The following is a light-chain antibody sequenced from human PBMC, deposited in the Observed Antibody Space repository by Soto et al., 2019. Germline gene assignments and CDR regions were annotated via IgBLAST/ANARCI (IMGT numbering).Light chain of an antibody. CDR3: CSYAGTNTVV. CDR2: EGN. Sequence: QSALTQPASVSGSPGQSITISCTGTSSDVGSYNLVSWYQQHPGKAPKLTIYEGNKRPSGVSNRFSGSKSANTASLAISGLQTEDEADYYCCSYAGTNTVVFGTGTKLTVL. CDR1: SSDVGSYNL. V-gene: IGLV2-23*01. J-gene: IGLJ1*01.